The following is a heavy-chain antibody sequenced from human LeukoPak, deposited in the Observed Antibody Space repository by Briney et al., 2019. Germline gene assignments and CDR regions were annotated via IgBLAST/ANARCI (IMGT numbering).Heavy chain of an antibody. CDR3: ARDREYYYDSSGYPYQ. CDR2: ISSSSSTI. D-gene: IGHD3-22*01. Sequence: GGSLRLSCAASGFTFTNFEMNWVRQAPGKGLEWVSYISSSSSTIYYADSVKGRFTISRDNAKNSLYLQMNSLRDEDTAVYYCARDREYYYDSSGYPYQWGQGTLVTVSS. V-gene: IGHV3-48*03. J-gene: IGHJ4*02. CDR1: GFTFTNFE.